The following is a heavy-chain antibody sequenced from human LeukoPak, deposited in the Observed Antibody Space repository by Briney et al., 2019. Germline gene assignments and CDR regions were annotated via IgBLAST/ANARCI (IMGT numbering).Heavy chain of an antibody. V-gene: IGHV3-9*01. CDR2: ISWNSGSI. CDR3: AKSNMVRGVIISDAFDI. CDR1: GFTFDDYA. D-gene: IGHD3-10*01. J-gene: IGHJ3*02. Sequence: AGGSLRLSCAASGFTFDDYAMHWVRQAPGKGLEWVSGISWNSGSIGYADSVKGRFTISRDNAKNSLYLQMNSLRAEDTALYYCAKSNMVRGVIISDAFDIWGQGTMVTVSS.